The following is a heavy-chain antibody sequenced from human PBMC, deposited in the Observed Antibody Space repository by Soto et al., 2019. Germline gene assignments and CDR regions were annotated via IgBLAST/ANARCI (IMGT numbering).Heavy chain of an antibody. V-gene: IGHV4-31*03. D-gene: IGHD2-21*01. Sequence: SETLSLTCTVSGGSISSGGYYWSWIRQHPGKGLEWIGYIYYSGSTYYNPSLKSRVTISVDTSKNQFSLKLSSVTAADTAVYYCARETDSDGYNYKYYFDYWGQGTLVTVSS. J-gene: IGHJ4*02. CDR1: GGSISSGGYY. CDR2: IYYSGST. CDR3: ARETDSDGYNYKYYFDY.